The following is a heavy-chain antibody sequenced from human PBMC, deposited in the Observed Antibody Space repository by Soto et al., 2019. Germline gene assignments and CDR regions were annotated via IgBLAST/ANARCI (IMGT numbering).Heavy chain of an antibody. V-gene: IGHV4-59*01. CDR3: ARDLWGYCGTDCYPLDV. Sequence: SETLSLTCTCSGGSISRYYWSWIRQPPGKGLEWIGYLYNTGSTIYNPSLESRVTISVDTSKNQFSLKLNSVTAADTAVYYCARDLWGYCGTDCYPLDVWGPGTTVT. J-gene: IGHJ6*02. CDR1: GGSISRYY. D-gene: IGHD2-21*02. CDR2: LYNTGST.